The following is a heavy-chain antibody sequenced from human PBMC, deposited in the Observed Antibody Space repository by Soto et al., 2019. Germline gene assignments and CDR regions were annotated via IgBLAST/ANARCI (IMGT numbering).Heavy chain of an antibody. CDR2: ISGSGGST. Sequence: PGGSLILSCAASGFTFSSYSMSWVRQAPGKGLEWVSAISGSGGSTYYADSVKGRFTISRDNSKNTLYLQMNSLRAEDTAVYYCAKDSCSSTSCDYYFDYWGQGTLVTVS. D-gene: IGHD2-2*01. V-gene: IGHV3-23*01. CDR1: GFTFSSYS. CDR3: AKDSCSSTSCDYYFDY. J-gene: IGHJ4*02.